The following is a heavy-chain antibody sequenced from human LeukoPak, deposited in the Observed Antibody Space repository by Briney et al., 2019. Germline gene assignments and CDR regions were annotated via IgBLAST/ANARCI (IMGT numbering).Heavy chain of an antibody. CDR2: IKQDGSEK. CDR1: GFTFSSYW. Sequence: GGSLRLSCAASGFTFSSYWMSWVRQAPGKGLEWVANIKQDGSEKYYVDSVKGRFTISRDNAKNSLYLQMNSLRAEDTAVYYCATAVAGKNYYYYYYMDVWGKGTTVTVSS. D-gene: IGHD6-19*01. CDR3: ATAVAGKNYYYYYYMDV. J-gene: IGHJ6*03. V-gene: IGHV3-7*01.